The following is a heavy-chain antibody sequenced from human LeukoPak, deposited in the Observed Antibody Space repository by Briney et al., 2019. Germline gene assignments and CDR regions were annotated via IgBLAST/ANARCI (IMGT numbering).Heavy chain of an antibody. CDR1: GFTFSSYA. CDR3: AKQLGYCSDGSCYFPY. CDR2: ISGSGGSV. J-gene: IGHJ4*02. V-gene: IGHV3-23*01. D-gene: IGHD2-15*01. Sequence: PGGSLRLSCAASGFTFSSYAMNWVRQAPGKGLEWVSGISGSGGSVYSADSVKGRFTISRDNSKSTLCLQMNSLRAEDTAVYYCAKQLGYCSDGSCYFPYWGQGTLVTVSS.